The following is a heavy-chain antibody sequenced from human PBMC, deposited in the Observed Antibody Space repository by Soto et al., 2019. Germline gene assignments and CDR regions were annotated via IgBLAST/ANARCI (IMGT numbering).Heavy chain of an antibody. CDR1: GGTFSSYA. V-gene: IGHV1-69*12. CDR2: SIPIFGTA. Sequence: QVQLVQSGAEVKKPGSSVKVSCKASGGTFSSYASSWVRQAPGQGLEWMGGSIPIFGTANYAQKFQASVTITADESTSTAYMELSSMRSEDTAVYYCARLQMATPVTWGQGTLFAVSS. J-gene: IGHJ1*01. D-gene: IGHD5-12*01. CDR3: ARLQMATPVT.